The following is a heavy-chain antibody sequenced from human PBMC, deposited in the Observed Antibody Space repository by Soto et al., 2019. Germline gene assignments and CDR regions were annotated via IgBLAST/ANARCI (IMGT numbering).Heavy chain of an antibody. D-gene: IGHD3-9*01. V-gene: IGHV4-31*03. J-gene: IGHJ4*02. CDR1: GGSISSGGYY. CDR3: ARSAGEYYDILTGTFDY. CDR2: IYYSGST. Sequence: SETLSLTCTVSGGSISSGGYYWSWIRQHPGKGLEWIGYIYYSGSTYYNPSLKSRVTISVDTSKNQFSLKLSSVTAADTAVYYCARSAGEYYDILTGTFDYWGQGTLVTVSS.